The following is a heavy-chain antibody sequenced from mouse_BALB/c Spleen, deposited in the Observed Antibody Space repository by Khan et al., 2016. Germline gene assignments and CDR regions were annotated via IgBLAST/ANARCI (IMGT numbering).Heavy chain of an antibody. CDR1: GFNIKDYY. D-gene: IGHD1-1*02. CDR2: IDPENGNT. CDR3: ALGGSWFAY. V-gene: IGHV14-1*02. Sequence: VQLQQSGAELVRPGALVKLSCKASGFNIKDYYMHWVKQRPEQGLEWIGWIDPENGNTIYDPKFQGKASITADTSSNTAYLQLSSLTSEDTAVYYCALGGSWFAYWGQGTLVTVSA. J-gene: IGHJ3*01.